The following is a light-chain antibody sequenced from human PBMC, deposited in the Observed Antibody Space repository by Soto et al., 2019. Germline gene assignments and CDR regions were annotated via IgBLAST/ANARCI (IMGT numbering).Light chain of an antibody. V-gene: IGKV3-15*01. CDR1: QSVSSSY. Sequence: EIVFTQSPGTLSFSPGERATLSCRASQSVSSSYLAWYQQKPGQAPRLLIYGASTRATGIPARFSGSGSGTEFTLTISSLQSEDFAVYYCQQYNNWPPETFGQGTKVDIK. J-gene: IGKJ1*01. CDR2: GAS. CDR3: QQYNNWPPET.